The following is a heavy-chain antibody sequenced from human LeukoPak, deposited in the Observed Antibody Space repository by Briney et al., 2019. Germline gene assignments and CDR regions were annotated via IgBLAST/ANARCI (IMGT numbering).Heavy chain of an antibody. CDR2: INPNSGGT. CDR3: ARGRSGMATINSWFDP. D-gene: IGHD5-24*01. J-gene: IGHJ5*02. Sequence: VSVKVSCKASGYTFTGYYMHWVRQAPGQGLEWMGWINPNSGGTNYAQKFQGRVTMTRDTSISTAYMELSRLRSDDTAVYYCARGRSGMATINSWFDPWGQGTLVTVSS. V-gene: IGHV1-2*02. CDR1: GYTFTGYY.